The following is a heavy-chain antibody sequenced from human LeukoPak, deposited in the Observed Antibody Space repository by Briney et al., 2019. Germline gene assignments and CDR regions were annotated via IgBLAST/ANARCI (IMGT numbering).Heavy chain of an antibody. D-gene: IGHD2-15*01. CDR3: AREADIVVVVAANAFDI. J-gene: IGHJ3*02. CDR2: IYSSGST. Sequence: SETLSLTCAVSGASVSGSNYYWGWIRQPPGKGLEWIGYIYSSGSTYYNASLQSRVTISIDTSKNQFSLRLNSVTAADTAVYYCAREADIVVVVAANAFDIWGQGTMVTVSS. V-gene: IGHV4-39*02. CDR1: GASVSGSNYY.